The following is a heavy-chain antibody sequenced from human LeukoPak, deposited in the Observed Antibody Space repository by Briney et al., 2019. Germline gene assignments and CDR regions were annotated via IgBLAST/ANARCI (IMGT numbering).Heavy chain of an antibody. CDR1: GFTFSSYA. J-gene: IGHJ4*02. Sequence: PGGSLRLSCAASGFTFSSYAMTWVRQAPGMGLEWVSVTSGSGGSTYYADSVKGRFTISRDNSKNTLYLQMNSLSAEDTAVYYCAKDQRRGYCNSASCYIDFWGQGTLVTVSS. CDR2: TSGSGGST. D-gene: IGHD2-2*02. V-gene: IGHV3-23*01. CDR3: AKDQRRGYCNSASCYIDF.